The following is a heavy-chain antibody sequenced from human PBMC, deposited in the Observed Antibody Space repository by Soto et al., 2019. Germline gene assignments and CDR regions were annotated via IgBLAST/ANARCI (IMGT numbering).Heavy chain of an antibody. J-gene: IGHJ4*02. Sequence: GGSLRLSCAASGFTFSSYAMSWVRQAPGKGLEWVADISGDGSKRYYADSVKGRFTISRDNAKNTLYLQMNSLRAEDTAVYYCVKDNRGSYWGQGTLVTVSS. CDR3: VKDNRGSY. CDR1: GFTFSSYA. CDR2: ISGDGSKR. D-gene: IGHD2-21*01. V-gene: IGHV3-23*01.